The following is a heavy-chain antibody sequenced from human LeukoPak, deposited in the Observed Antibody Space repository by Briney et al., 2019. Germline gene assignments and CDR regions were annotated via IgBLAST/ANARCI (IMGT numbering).Heavy chain of an antibody. CDR1: GGSFSGYY. Sequence: PSETLSLTCAVYGGSFSGYYWSWIRQPPGKGLEWIGEINHSGSTNYNPSLKSRVTISVDTSKNQFSLKLSSVTAADTAVYYCARMDSAMDKRAAYDILTGYYNGGFFDYWGQGTLVTVSS. CDR2: INHSGST. D-gene: IGHD3-9*01. J-gene: IGHJ4*02. V-gene: IGHV4-34*01. CDR3: ARMDSAMDKRAAYDILTGYYNGGFFDY.